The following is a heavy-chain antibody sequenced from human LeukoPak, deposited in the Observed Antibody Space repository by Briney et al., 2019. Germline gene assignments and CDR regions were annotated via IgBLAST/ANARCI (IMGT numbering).Heavy chain of an antibody. CDR3: ARDTMGDLTNWFDP. CDR2: INPNSGGT. J-gene: IGHJ5*02. CDR1: GYTFTGCY. Sequence: GASVTVSCTASGYTFTGCYMHWVRQAPGQGLEWMGWINPNSGGTNYAQKFQGRVTMTRDTSISTAYMELSRLRSDDTAVYYCARDTMGDLTNWFDPWGQGTLVTASS. D-gene: IGHD3-16*01. V-gene: IGHV1-2*02.